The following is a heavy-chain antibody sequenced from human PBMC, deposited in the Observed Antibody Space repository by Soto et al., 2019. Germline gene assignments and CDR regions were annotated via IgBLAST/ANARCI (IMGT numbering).Heavy chain of an antibody. Sequence: ASVKVSCKASGYTFSGFYMHWVRQAPGQGLEWMGWINPNSGGTKSAEKFQGRVTMTRDTSISTAYMELSRLTSDDTAVYYCASAAVTGTAGLDFWGQGTQVTVS. V-gene: IGHV1-2*02. J-gene: IGHJ4*02. CDR2: INPNSGGT. CDR3: ASAAVTGTAGLDF. CDR1: GYTFSGFY. D-gene: IGHD6-19*01.